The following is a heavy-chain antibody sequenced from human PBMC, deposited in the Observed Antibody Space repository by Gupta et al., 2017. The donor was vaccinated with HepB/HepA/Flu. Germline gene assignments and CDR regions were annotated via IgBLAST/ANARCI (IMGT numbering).Heavy chain of an antibody. CDR2: MTSGGAA. J-gene: IGHJ5*02. V-gene: IGHV3-13*01. Sequence: EVYLVESGGALVQPGGSLRLSCSASGFTFSSHDMHWVRQIAGKGLEWVSGMTSGGAAFYADSVRGRFIISRDNVRASLDLQMNSLSAGDTAVYYCTRGGIWGVSSNWLHPWGQGTLVTVSS. CDR3: TRGGIWGVSSNWLHP. D-gene: IGHD3-10*01. CDR1: GFTFSSHD.